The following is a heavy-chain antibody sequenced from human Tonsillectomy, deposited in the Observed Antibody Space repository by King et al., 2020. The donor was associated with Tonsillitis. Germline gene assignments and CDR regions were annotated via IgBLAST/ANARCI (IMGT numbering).Heavy chain of an antibody. CDR1: GFIFSTYA. V-gene: IGHV3-23*04. J-gene: IGHJ3*01. CDR3: AKDWTTVTTLTDAFDF. CDR2: ISGGGDNT. Sequence: VQLVESGGGLVQPGGSLRLSCVASGFIFSTYAMNWVRQAPGKGLEWVSAISGGGDNTHYADSVKGRFTISRDNFKNTGYLQMNSLRAEDTAVYYCAKDWTTVTTLTDAFDFWGQGTMVTVSS. D-gene: IGHD4-17*01.